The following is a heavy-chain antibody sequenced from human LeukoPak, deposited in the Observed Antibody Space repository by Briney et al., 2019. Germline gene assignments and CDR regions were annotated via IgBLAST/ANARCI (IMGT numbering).Heavy chain of an antibody. CDR2: IYYSGST. D-gene: IGHD1-26*01. CDR3: ARGYSGSYELGY. V-gene: IGHV4-59*01. CDR1: GGSISSYY. Sequence: SETLSLTCTVSGGSISSYYWSWIRQPPGKGLEWIGYIYYSGSTNYNPSLKSRVTISVDTSKNQFSLKLSSVTAADTAVYYCARGYSGSYELGYWGQGTLVTVSS. J-gene: IGHJ4*02.